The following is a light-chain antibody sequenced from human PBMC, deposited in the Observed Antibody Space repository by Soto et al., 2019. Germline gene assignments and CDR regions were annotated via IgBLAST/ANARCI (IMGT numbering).Light chain of an antibody. CDR3: QQRRNGAPKWT. CDR2: DAS. CDR1: QSVSSY. Sequence: EIVLTQSPATLSLSPGERATLSCRASQSVSSYLAWYQQKPGQAPRLLIYDASNRATGIPARFSGSGSGTDFAFAISSLEPEDGAVYYCQQRRNGAPKWTLGQGTKV. J-gene: IGKJ1*01. V-gene: IGKV3-11*01.